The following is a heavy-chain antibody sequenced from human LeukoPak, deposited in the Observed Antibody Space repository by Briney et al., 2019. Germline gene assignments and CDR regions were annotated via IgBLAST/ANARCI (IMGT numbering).Heavy chain of an antibody. Sequence: PGGSLRLSCAASGFTFSSYSMNWVRQAPGKGLEWVSYISSSSTIYYADSVKVRFTISRDNSKNTLYLEMNSLRAEDTAVYYCAKRSGINYGYFDSWGQGTLVTVSS. V-gene: IGHV3-48*01. CDR3: AKRSGINYGYFDS. CDR1: GFTFSSYS. CDR2: ISSSSTI. D-gene: IGHD1-26*01. J-gene: IGHJ4*02.